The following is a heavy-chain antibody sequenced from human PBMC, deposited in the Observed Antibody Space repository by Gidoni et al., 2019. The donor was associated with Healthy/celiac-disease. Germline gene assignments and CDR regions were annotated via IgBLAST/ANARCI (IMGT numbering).Heavy chain of an antibody. CDR2: ISAYNGNT. V-gene: IGHV1-18*01. D-gene: IGHD6-19*01. J-gene: IGHJ5*02. Sequence: QVQLVQSGAAVKKPGASVKVSCKASGYTFTSYGISWVRQAPGQGLEWMGWISAYNGNTNYAQKLQGRVTMTTDTSTSTDYMELRSRRSDDTAVYYCARDRISSGSGGFDPWGQGTLVTVSS. CDR3: ARDRISSGSGGFDP. CDR1: GYTFTSYG.